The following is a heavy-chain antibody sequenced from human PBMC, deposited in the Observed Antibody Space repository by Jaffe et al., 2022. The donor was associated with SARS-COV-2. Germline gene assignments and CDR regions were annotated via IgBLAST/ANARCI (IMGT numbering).Heavy chain of an antibody. Sequence: QITLKESGPTLVKPTQTLTLTCTFSGFSLSTSGVGVGWIRQPPGKALEWLALIYWDDDKRYSPSLKSRLTITKDTSKNQVVLTMTNMDPVDTATYYCAHSYSRGSYYDSTYENYFDYWGQGTLVTVSS. D-gene: IGHD3-22*01. CDR2: IYWDDDK. CDR1: GFSLSTSGVG. CDR3: AHSYSRGSYYDSTYENYFDY. J-gene: IGHJ4*02. V-gene: IGHV2-5*02.